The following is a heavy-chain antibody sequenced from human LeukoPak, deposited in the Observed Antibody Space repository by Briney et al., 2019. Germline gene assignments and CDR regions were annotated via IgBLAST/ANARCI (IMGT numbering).Heavy chain of an antibody. D-gene: IGHD3-22*01. Sequence: AASVKVSCKASGGTFSSYAISWVRQAPGQGLEWMGGIIPIFGTANYAQKFQGRVTITADESTSTAYMELSSLRSEDTAVYYCARERNKWLSKRVYSFDPWGQGTLVTVSS. V-gene: IGHV1-69*13. CDR1: GGTFSSYA. J-gene: IGHJ5*02. CDR2: IIPIFGTA. CDR3: ARERNKWLSKRVYSFDP.